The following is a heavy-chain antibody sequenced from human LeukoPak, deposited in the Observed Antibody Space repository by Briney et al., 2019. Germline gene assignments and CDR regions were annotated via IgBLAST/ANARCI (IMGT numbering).Heavy chain of an antibody. D-gene: IGHD4-17*01. CDR3: ARRSMVTTPYYYYGMDV. Sequence: GRSLRLSCAASGFTFSSYGMHWVRQAPGKGLEWVSVIWGDGSNKYYADSVKGRFTIPRDNSKNTLYLQMNSLRAEDTAVYYCARRSMVTTPYYYYGMDVWGKGTTVTVSS. CDR1: GFTFSSYG. J-gene: IGHJ6*04. V-gene: IGHV3-33*01. CDR2: IWGDGSNK.